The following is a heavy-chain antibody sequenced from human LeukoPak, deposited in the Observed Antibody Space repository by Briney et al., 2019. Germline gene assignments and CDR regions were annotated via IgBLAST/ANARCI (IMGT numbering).Heavy chain of an antibody. CDR2: MNPNSGNT. Sequence: ASVKVSCKASGYTLTSYDINWVRQATGQGLEWMGWMNPNSGNTGYAQKFQGRVTMTRNTSISTAYMELSSLRSEDTAVYYCARGLAARKSHNWFDPWGQGTLVTVSS. V-gene: IGHV1-8*01. J-gene: IGHJ5*02. D-gene: IGHD6-6*01. CDR3: ARGLAARKSHNWFDP. CDR1: GYTLTSYD.